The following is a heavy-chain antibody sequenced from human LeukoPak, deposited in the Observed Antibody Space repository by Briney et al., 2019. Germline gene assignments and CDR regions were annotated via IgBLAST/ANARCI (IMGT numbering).Heavy chain of an antibody. CDR2: IYYSGSS. V-gene: IGHV4-59*01. CDR1: GGSISSYY. J-gene: IGHJ4*02. CDR3: ARVLSSGWTGFDY. D-gene: IGHD6-19*01. Sequence: SETLSLTCTVSGGSISSYYWTWIRQPPGKGLEWIGYIYYSGSSNYNPSLKSRVTISVDASKNQFSLKLSSVAAADTAVFFCARVLSSGWTGFDYWGQGTLVTVSS.